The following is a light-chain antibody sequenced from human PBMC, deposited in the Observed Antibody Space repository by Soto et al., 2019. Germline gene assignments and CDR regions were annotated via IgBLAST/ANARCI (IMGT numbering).Light chain of an antibody. CDR3: YSYTSSNTYV. CDR1: GNAVSYQL. J-gene: IGLJ1*01. CDR2: NVT. V-gene: IGLV2-14*02. Sequence: QSVLTQPASGSGSHGQSSTISCSGNAVSYQLVSWYQQQPGKAPKLILYNVTRRPSGVSNRFSGSKSGNTASLTISGLQAEDEADYYCYSYTSSNTYVFGTGTKVTVL.